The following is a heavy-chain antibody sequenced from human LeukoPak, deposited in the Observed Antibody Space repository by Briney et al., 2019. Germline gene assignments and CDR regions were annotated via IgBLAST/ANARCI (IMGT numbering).Heavy chain of an antibody. CDR3: AKGLTNLGDD. D-gene: IGHD3-9*01. CDR2: LSGSGSSA. V-gene: IGHV3-23*01. CDR1: GFTFSGYS. Sequence: GGSLRLSCTASGFTFSGYSMNWIRQAPGKGLEWVSGLSGSGSSAYYADSVKGRFTISRDNSKNTLYLQMNSLRPEDTAVYYCAKGLTNLGDDWGQGTLVTVSS. J-gene: IGHJ4*02.